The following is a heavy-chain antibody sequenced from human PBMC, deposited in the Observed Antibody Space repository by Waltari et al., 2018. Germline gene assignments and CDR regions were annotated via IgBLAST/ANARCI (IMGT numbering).Heavy chain of an antibody. Sequence: QVKLVQSGAEVKKPGDSVKVSCKISGYTLTELSIHWVRQTPGKGLEWMGGVDHESGEKIDEQKFKGRVNMTEYTATDTGYMELRSLRSEDTAVYYCATLIAAAGTGAFDIWGQGTMFTVSS. CDR2: VDHESGEK. CDR3: ATLIAAAGTGAFDI. CDR1: GYTLTELS. D-gene: IGHD6-13*01. V-gene: IGHV1-24*01. J-gene: IGHJ3*02.